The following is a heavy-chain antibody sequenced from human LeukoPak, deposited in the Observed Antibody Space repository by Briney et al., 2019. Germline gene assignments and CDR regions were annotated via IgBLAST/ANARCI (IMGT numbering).Heavy chain of an antibody. V-gene: IGHV4-34*01. CDR2: INHSGST. J-gene: IGHJ4*02. CDR1: GGSFSGYY. Sequence: SETLSLTCAVYGGSFSGYYWSWIRHPPGKGLEWIGEINHSGSTNYNPSLKSRATISVDTSKNQFSLKLSSVTAADTAVYYCARVRGTAMASGPFDYWGQGTLVTVSS. CDR3: ARVRGTAMASGPFDY. D-gene: IGHD5-18*01.